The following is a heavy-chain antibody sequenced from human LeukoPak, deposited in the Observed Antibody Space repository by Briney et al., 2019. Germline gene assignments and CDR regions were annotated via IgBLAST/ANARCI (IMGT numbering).Heavy chain of an antibody. CDR3: ARAQGSIVGFGELLEGSDYFDY. Sequence: SETLSLTCTVSGGSISSYYWSWIRQPPGKGLEWIGYIYYSGSTNYNPSLKSRVTISVDTSKNQFSLKLSSVTAADTAVYYCARAQGSIVGFGELLEGSDYFDYWGQGTLVTVSS. CDR1: GGSISSYY. J-gene: IGHJ4*02. D-gene: IGHD3-10*01. CDR2: IYYSGST. V-gene: IGHV4-59*01.